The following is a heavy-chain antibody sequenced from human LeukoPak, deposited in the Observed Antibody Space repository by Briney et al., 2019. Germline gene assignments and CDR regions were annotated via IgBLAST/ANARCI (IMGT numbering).Heavy chain of an antibody. CDR2: INHSGST. D-gene: IGHD6-13*01. CDR3: ARFHGDIGSSWYLDY. J-gene: IGHJ4*02. CDR1: GGSFSGYY. Sequence: SETLSLICAVYGGSFSGYYWSWVRQPPGKGLEGIGEINHSGSTNYNPSLKRRVTISVDTSKNQFSLKLSSVTAADTAVYYYARFHGDIGSSWYLDYWGQGTLVTVSS. V-gene: IGHV4-34*01.